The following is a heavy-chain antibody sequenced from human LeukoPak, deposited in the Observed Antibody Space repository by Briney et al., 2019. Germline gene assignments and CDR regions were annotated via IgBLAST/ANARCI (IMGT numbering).Heavy chain of an antibody. CDR1: GGTFSSYA. D-gene: IGHD3-22*01. V-gene: IGHV1-69*05. CDR3: ARDVRLNWFDP. Sequence: AVKVSCKASGGTFSSYAISWVRQAPVQGLEWMGGIIPIFGTANYAQKLQGRVTMTTDTSTSTAYMELRSLRSDDTAVYYCARDVRLNWFDPWGQGTLVTVSS. J-gene: IGHJ5*02. CDR2: IIPIFGTA.